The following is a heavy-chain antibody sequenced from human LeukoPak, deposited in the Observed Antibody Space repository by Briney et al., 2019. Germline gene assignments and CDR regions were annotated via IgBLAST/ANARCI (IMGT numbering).Heavy chain of an antibody. D-gene: IGHD1-26*01. CDR1: GYTFTGHY. CDR2: INPNSGGT. CDR3: ASSSNSGSYSYFDY. J-gene: IGHJ4*02. V-gene: IGHV1-2*02. Sequence: GASVKVSCKASGYTFTGHYLHWVRQAPGKGLEWMGWINPNSGGTNYAQKFQGRVTMTRDTSISTAYMELSRLRSDDTAVYYCASSSNSGSYSYFDYWGQGTLVTVSS.